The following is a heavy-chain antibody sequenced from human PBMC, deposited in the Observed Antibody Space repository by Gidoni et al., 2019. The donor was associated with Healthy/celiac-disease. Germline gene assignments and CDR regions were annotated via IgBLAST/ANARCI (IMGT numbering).Heavy chain of an antibody. CDR2: IYYSGST. CDR3: ARESWGYSYGSSFSRDYYYYYGMDV. V-gene: IGHV4-59*01. Sequence: QVQLQESGPGLVKPSETLSLTCTVSGGSISSYSWSWLRQPPGKGLEWIGYIYYSGSTNYNPSLKSRVTISVDTSKNQFSLKLSSVTAADTAVYYCARESWGYSYGSSFSRDYYYYYGMDVWGQGTTVTVSS. CDR1: GGSISSYS. J-gene: IGHJ6*02. D-gene: IGHD5-18*01.